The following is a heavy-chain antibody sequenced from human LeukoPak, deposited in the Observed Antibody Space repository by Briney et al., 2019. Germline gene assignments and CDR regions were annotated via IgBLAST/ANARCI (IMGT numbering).Heavy chain of an antibody. D-gene: IGHD3-22*01. J-gene: IGHJ6*02. CDR3: ARRGDSSGYYYQGSYYYYGMDV. Sequence: SETLSLTCTVSGGSVSSGSYYWSWIRQPPGKGLEWIGYIYYSGSTNYNPSLKSRVTISVDTSKNQFSLKLSSVTAADTAVYYCARRGDSSGYYYQGSYYYYGMDVWGQGTTVTVSS. CDR2: IYYSGST. V-gene: IGHV4-61*01. CDR1: GGSVSSGSYY.